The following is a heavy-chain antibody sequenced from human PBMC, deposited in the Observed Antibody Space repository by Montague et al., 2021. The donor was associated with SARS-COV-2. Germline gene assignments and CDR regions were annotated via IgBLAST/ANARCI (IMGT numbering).Heavy chain of an antibody. V-gene: IGHV3-21*03. J-gene: IGHJ4*02. CDR2: VSYSSTYI. CDR3: VRDQSPMGFDY. CDR1: GFIFRKVA. D-gene: IGHD5-24*01. Sequence: SLRLSCAASGFTSGFIFRKVAMSWVRQAPGKGLEWVSSVSYSSTYIYYADSVKGRFSISRDNAQNSLSLQMNNLRADDTAVYYCVRDQSPMGFDYWGQGTLVTVSS.